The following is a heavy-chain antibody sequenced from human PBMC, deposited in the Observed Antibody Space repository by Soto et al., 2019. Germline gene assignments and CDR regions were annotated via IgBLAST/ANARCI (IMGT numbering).Heavy chain of an antibody. CDR3: ARLGIAAAGTRVSNWFDP. V-gene: IGHV4-59*01. Sequence: PSETLSLTCTVSGGSISSYYWSWIRQPPGKGLEWIGYIYYSGSTNYNPSLKSRVTISVDTSKNQFSLKLSSVTAADTAVYYCARLGIAAAGTRVSNWFDPWGQGTLVTVSS. CDR1: GGSISSYY. J-gene: IGHJ5*02. CDR2: IYYSGST. D-gene: IGHD6-13*01.